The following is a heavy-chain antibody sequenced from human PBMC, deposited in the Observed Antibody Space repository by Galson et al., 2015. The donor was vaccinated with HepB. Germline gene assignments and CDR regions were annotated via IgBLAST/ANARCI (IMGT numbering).Heavy chain of an antibody. CDR2: ISYDGSNK. V-gene: IGHV3-30*18. Sequence: SLRLSCAASGFTFSSYEMNWVRQAPGKGLEWVAVISYDGSNKYYADSVKGRFTISRDNSKNTLYLQMNSLRAEDTAVYYCAKDGGIGQQQFFYYWGQGTLVTVSS. CDR1: GFTFSSYE. CDR3: AKDGGIGQQQFFYY. D-gene: IGHD6-13*01. J-gene: IGHJ4*02.